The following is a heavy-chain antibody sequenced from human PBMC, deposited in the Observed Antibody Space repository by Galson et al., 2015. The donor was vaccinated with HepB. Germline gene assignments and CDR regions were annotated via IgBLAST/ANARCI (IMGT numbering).Heavy chain of an antibody. V-gene: IGHV3-30*18. Sequence: SLRLSCAASGFTFSSYGMHWVRQAPGKGLEWVAVISYDGSNKYYADSVKGRFTISRDNSKNTLYLQMNSLRAEDTAVYYCAKGYTFDYWGQGTLVTVSS. J-gene: IGHJ4*02. CDR3: AKGYTFDY. D-gene: IGHD1-14*01. CDR2: ISYDGSNK. CDR1: GFTFSSYG.